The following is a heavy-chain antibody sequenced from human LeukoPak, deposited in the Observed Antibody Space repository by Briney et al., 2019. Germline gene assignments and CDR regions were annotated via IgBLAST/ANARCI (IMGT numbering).Heavy chain of an antibody. D-gene: IGHD2-2*01. CDR2: ISGSGGST. CDR1: GFTFSSYA. V-gene: IGHV3-23*01. J-gene: IGHJ5*02. CDR3: ANIVVVQGWFDP. Sequence: PGGSLRLSCAASGFTFSSYAMSWVRQAPGKGLEWVSSISGSGGSTYYADSVKGRFTISRDNAKNSLYLQMNSLRAEDTAVYYCANIVVVQGWFDPWGQGTLVTVSS.